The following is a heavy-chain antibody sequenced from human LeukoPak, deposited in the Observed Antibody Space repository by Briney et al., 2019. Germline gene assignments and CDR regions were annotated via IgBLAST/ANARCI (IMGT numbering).Heavy chain of an antibody. J-gene: IGHJ3*02. V-gene: IGHV3-69-1*01. CDR2: MTRSSTI. Sequence: GGSLRLSCAASGFSFSSYSMNWVRQAPGKGLEWVATMTRSSTIYYADSVKGRFTISRDNAKNSVYLQMNSLRDEDTAVYSCARAQTMFWEFDGFDIWGRGTKVTVSS. CDR1: GFSFSSYS. D-gene: IGHD3-10*02. CDR3: ARAQTMFWEFDGFDI.